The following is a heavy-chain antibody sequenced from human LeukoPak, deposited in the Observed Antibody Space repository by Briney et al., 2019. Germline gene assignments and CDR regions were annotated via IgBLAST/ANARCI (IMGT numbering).Heavy chain of an antibody. Sequence: GGSLRLSCVGSGFTFSTYWMSWVRQAPGKGLEWVANIKQDGSEKHYVDSVKGRFTIFRDNAKKSLYLQMNSLRAEDTAVYYRARDTSGYSTIWYPDYYNGMDVWGQGTTVTVSS. CDR2: IKQDGSEK. V-gene: IGHV3-7*01. CDR1: GFTFSTYW. D-gene: IGHD6-13*01. CDR3: ARDTSGYSTIWYPDYYNGMDV. J-gene: IGHJ6*02.